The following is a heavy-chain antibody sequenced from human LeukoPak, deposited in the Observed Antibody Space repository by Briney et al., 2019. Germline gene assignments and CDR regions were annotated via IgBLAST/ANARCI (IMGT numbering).Heavy chain of an antibody. J-gene: IGHJ3*01. D-gene: IGHD3-10*01. CDR2: INWNGGST. CDR1: GFTFDDYG. V-gene: IGHV3-20*04. CDR3: ARGAYYYNSGDAFDV. Sequence: GGSLRLSCAASGFTFDDYGMSWVRQAPGKGLEWVSVINWNGGSTSYADSVKGRFTISRDNAKNSLYLQMNSLRVEDTAVYYCARGAYYYNSGDAFDVWGQGTMVTVSS.